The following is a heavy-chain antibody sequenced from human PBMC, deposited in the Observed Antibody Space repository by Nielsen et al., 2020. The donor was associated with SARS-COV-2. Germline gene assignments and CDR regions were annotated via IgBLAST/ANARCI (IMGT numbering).Heavy chain of an antibody. CDR3: ARGDLVVVPSPILGLGPFFYYFYLDV. CDR2: VSHSGSI. CDR1: GGSVSSNDW. J-gene: IGHJ6*03. D-gene: IGHD2-2*01. Sequence: SETLSLTCAVSGGSVSSNDWWPWVRQSPGKGLEWIGEVSHSGSINYNPSLQSRVTLSMDKSKRQFSLRLTSVSAADTAVYFCARGDLVVVPSPILGLGPFFYYFYLDVWGKGTTVIVSS. V-gene: IGHV4-4*02.